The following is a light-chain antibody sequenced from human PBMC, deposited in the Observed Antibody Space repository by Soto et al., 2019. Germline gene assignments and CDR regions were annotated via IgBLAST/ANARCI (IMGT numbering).Light chain of an antibody. CDR3: NSYTGSATPYV. CDR2: DVT. Sequence: QSALTQPASVSGSPGQSITISCTGTSSDVGGYNYVSWYQHHPDKAPKPVIYDVTNRPSGVSNRFSGSKAGNTASLTISGLQAEDEADYYCNSYTGSATPYVFGTGTKLTVL. J-gene: IGLJ1*01. CDR1: SSDVGGYNY. V-gene: IGLV2-14*03.